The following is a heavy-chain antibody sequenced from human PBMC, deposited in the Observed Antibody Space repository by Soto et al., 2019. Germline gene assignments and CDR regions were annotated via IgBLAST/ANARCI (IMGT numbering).Heavy chain of an antibody. Sequence: ASVKVSCKXSGFTLTDYFFHWVRQAPGQGLEWMGWINPNSGDTNYAEKFQGRVTMTRDTSISTAYMELSRLTSDDTAVYYCVRELYSGRFDYWGQGTPVTVSS. D-gene: IGHD1-26*01. V-gene: IGHV1-2*02. CDR3: VRELYSGRFDY. CDR2: INPNSGDT. J-gene: IGHJ4*02. CDR1: GFTLTDYF.